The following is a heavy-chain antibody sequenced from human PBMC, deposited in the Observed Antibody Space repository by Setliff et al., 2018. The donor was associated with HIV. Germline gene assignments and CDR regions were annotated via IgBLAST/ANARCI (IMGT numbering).Heavy chain of an antibody. V-gene: IGHV3-48*04. D-gene: IGHD6-19*01. Sequence: PGGSLRLSCAASGFTFSSYAMHWVRQAPGKGLEWVAHISSSGATIYYVDSVKGRFTISRDNAKNTLYLQMNSLSVEDTAVYYCARSSGWYLYYFDYWGQGTLVTVSS. CDR1: GFTFSSYA. J-gene: IGHJ4*02. CDR2: ISSSGATI. CDR3: ARSSGWYLYYFDY.